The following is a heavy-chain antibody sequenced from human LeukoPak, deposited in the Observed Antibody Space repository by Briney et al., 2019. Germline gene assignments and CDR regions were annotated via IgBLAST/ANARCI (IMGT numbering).Heavy chain of an antibody. D-gene: IGHD2-15*01. J-gene: IGHJ3*02. Sequence: GGSLRLSCAASGFTFSSYSMNWVRQAPGKGLEWVSYISSSSSTIYYAASVKGRFTISRDNAKNSLYLQMNSLRAEDTAVYYCARSKDQDIVVVVAASESAFDIWGQGTMVTVSS. V-gene: IGHV3-48*01. CDR1: GFTFSSYS. CDR2: ISSSSSTI. CDR3: ARSKDQDIVVVVAASESAFDI.